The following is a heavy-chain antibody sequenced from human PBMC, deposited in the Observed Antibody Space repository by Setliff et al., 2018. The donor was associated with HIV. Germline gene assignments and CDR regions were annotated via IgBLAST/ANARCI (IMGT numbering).Heavy chain of an antibody. CDR1: GGSISSYY. V-gene: IGHV4-4*07. CDR3: AREGWSDHYYYYMDV. J-gene: IGHJ6*03. Sequence: SETLSLTCSVSGGSISSYYWNWIRQPAGKGLEWIGRIFSSGTTNYNPSLQSRITMSVDASKNQFSLKLNSVTAADTAVYYCAREGWSDHYYYYMDVWDKGTTVTVSS. CDR2: IFSSGTT. D-gene: IGHD2-15*01.